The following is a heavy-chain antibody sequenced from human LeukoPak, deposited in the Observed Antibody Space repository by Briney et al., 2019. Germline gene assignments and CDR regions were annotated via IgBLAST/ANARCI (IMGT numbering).Heavy chain of an antibody. D-gene: IGHD2-15*01. CDR2: ISSSGSTL. CDR1: GFTFSDYY. Sequence: PGGSLRLSCAASGFTFSDYYMSWIRQAPGKGLEWVSYISSSGSTLYYADSVQGRFTISRDNSKSTLCLQMNSLRAEDTAVYYCAKQLGYCSDGSCYFPYWGQGTLVTVSS. J-gene: IGHJ4*02. CDR3: AKQLGYCSDGSCYFPY. V-gene: IGHV3-11*01.